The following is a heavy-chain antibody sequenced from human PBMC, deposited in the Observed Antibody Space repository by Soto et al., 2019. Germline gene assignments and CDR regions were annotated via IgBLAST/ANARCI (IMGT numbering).Heavy chain of an antibody. CDR2: IYASGTT. CDR1: GASISSHY. Sequence: QVQLQESGPGLVKPSETLSLTCTVSGASISSHYWSWIRQSPGKGLEWIGYIYASGTTNYNPTLESXXTXSXTTSTNKFSLKLTSVTAADTALYYGATGPPIYGMDVWGQGTTVTVSS. J-gene: IGHJ6*02. V-gene: IGHV4-59*11. CDR3: ATGPPIYGMDV.